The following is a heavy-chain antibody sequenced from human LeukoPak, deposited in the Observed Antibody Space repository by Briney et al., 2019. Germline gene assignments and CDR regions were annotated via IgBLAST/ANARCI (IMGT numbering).Heavy chain of an antibody. J-gene: IGHJ3*02. CDR1: GGTFSSYA. CDR3: ARGPSYYYDSSGYFLPVAFDI. CDR2: IIPIFGTA. V-gene: IGHV1-69*13. D-gene: IGHD3-22*01. Sequence: SVKVSCKASGGTFSSYAISWVRQAPGQGLEWMGGIIPIFGTANYAQKFQGRVTITADESTSTAYMELRSLRSDDTAVYYCARGPSYYYDSSGYFLPVAFDIWGQGTMVTVSS.